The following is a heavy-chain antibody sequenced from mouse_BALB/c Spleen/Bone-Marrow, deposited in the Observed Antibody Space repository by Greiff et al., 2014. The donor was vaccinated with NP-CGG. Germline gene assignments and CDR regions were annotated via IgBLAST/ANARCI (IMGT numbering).Heavy chain of an antibody. CDR1: DYTFTSYW. D-gene: IGHD6-1*01. Sequence: ESGPELVRPGASVKMSCKASDYTFTSYWMHWVKQRPGQGLEWIGMIDPSNSETRLNQKFKDKATLDVDKSSNTAYMHLSSLTSEDSAVYYCARTFRPRRAMDYWGQGSSVTVSS. CDR2: IDPSNSET. J-gene: IGHJ4*01. V-gene: IGHV1-74*01. CDR3: ARTFRPRRAMDY.